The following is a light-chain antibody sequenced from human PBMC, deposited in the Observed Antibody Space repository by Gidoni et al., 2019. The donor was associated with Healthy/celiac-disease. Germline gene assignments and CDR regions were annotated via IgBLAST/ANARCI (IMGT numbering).Light chain of an antibody. CDR3: CSYTSSSSRV. Sequence: QSALTQPASVSGSHGQSITISCTGTSSDVGGYNDVSWYQQHPGKAPILMFYDVSNRPSVASPRSSGSSSGNTASLTISGLQAEDEAYYYCCSYTSSSSRVFGGGTKLTVL. CDR2: DVS. V-gene: IGLV2-14*01. CDR1: SSDVGGYND. J-gene: IGLJ3*02.